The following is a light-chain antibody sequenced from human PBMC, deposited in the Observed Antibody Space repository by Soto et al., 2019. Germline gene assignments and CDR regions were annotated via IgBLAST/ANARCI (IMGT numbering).Light chain of an antibody. Sequence: EIVLTQSPGTLSLSPGERATLSCRASQSVSSSYLAWYQQQPGQAPRLLIYGASSRATGIPDRFSGSGSGTDFTLTINRLEPEDFAVYYCHQYGSSGYTFGQGTKLEIK. CDR3: HQYGSSGYT. J-gene: IGKJ2*01. V-gene: IGKV3-20*01. CDR1: QSVSSSY. CDR2: GAS.